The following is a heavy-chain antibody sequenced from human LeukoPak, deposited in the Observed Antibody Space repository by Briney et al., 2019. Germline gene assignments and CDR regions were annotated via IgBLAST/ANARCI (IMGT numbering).Heavy chain of an antibody. V-gene: IGHV3-43*02. CDR2: ISGDGGST. CDR3: ARESESSGWYDY. D-gene: IGHD6-19*01. Sequence: PGGSLRLSCAAPGFMFHDYAMHWVRQAPGKGLEWVSLISGDGGSTFYADSVKGRFTISRDNSKNSLYLQMNSLRSDDTALYYCARESESSGWYDYWGQGTLVTVSS. CDR1: GFMFHDYA. J-gene: IGHJ4*02.